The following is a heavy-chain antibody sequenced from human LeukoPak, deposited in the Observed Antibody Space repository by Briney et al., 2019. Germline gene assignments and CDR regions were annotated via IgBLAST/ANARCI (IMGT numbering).Heavy chain of an antibody. CDR2: ISSSSSYI. CDR3: AKDHYWSIDY. Sequence: GGSLRLSCAASGFTFSSYSMNWVRQAPGKGLEWVSSISSSSSYIYYADSVKGRFTISRDIAKNTLYLQMNSLRAEDTGVYYCAKDHYWSIDYWGRGTLVTVSS. V-gene: IGHV3-21*01. J-gene: IGHJ4*02. D-gene: IGHD3-3*01. CDR1: GFTFSSYS.